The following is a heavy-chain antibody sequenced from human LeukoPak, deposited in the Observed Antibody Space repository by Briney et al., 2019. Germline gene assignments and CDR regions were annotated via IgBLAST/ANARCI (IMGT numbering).Heavy chain of an antibody. CDR3: ASPIAAAGTPYYYYGMDV. V-gene: IGHV1-69*13. CDR2: IIPIFGTA. CDR1: GGTFSSYA. J-gene: IGHJ6*02. D-gene: IGHD6-13*01. Sequence: GASVKVSCKASGGTFSSYAISWVRQAPGQGLEWMGGIIPIFGTANYAQKFQGRVTITADESTSTAYMELSSLRSEDTAVYYCASPIAAAGTPYYYYGMDVWGQGTTVTVSS.